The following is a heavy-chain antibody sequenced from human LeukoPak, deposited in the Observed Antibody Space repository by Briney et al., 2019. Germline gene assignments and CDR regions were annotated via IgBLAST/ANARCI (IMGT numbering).Heavy chain of an antibody. CDR3: ARDHGAVAGISDY. J-gene: IGHJ4*02. CDR1: GFTFSSYA. V-gene: IGHV3-30-3*01. Sequence: PGRSLRLSCAASGFTFSSYAMHWVRQAPGKGLEWVAVISYDGSNKYYADSVKGRFTISRDNSKNTLYLQMNSLRAEDTAVYYCARDHGAVAGISDYWGQGTLVTVSS. D-gene: IGHD6-19*01. CDR2: ISYDGSNK.